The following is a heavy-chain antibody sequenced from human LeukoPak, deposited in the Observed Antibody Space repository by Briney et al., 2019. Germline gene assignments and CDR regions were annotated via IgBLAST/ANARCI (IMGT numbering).Heavy chain of an antibody. CDR1: GGSISSYY. J-gene: IGHJ3*02. V-gene: IGHV4-59*01. CDR2: IYYSGST. CDR3: ARGYYDSSGLDAFDI. Sequence: SETLSLTCTVSGGSISSYYWSWIRQPPGKGLEWIGYIYYSGSTNYSPSLKSRVTISVDTSKNQFSLKLSSVTAADTAVYYCARGYYDSSGLDAFDIWGQGTMVTVSS. D-gene: IGHD3-22*01.